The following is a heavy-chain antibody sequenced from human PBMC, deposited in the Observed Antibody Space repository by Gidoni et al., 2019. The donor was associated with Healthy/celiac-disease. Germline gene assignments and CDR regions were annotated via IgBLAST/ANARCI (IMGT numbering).Heavy chain of an antibody. D-gene: IGHD6-25*01. CDR1: GGSFSGYY. Sequence: VQLQQWGAGLLKPSATLSLTCAVYGGSFSGYYWSWIRQPPGKGLEWIGEINHSGSTNYNPSLKSRVTISVDTSKNQFSLKLSSVTAADTAVYYCASPPPKAARGYFAFDIWGQGTMVTVSS. V-gene: IGHV4-34*01. J-gene: IGHJ3*02. CDR2: INHSGST. CDR3: ASPPPKAARGYFAFDI.